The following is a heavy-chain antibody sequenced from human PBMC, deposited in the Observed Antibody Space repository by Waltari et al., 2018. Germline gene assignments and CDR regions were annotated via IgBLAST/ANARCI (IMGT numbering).Heavy chain of an antibody. J-gene: IGHJ3*02. CDR2: INHSGST. V-gene: IGHV4-34*01. Sequence: QVQLQQWGAGLLKPSETLSLTCAGYGGSFSGYYWSWIRQPRRKGLEWIGEINHSGSTNYNPSLKSRVTISVDTSKNHFSLKLSSVTAADTAVYYCARDGVYCGGDCYLGAFDIWGQGTMVTVSS. CDR3: ARDGVYCGGDCYLGAFDI. D-gene: IGHD2-21*01. CDR1: GGSFSGYY.